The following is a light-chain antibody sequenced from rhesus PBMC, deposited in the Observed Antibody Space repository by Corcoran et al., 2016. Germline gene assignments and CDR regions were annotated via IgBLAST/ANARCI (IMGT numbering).Light chain of an antibody. CDR3: LQYSSSPWT. CDR1: QSISSW. V-gene: IGKV1-22*01. J-gene: IGKJ1*01. Sequence: DIQMTQSPSSLSASVGDTVTITCRASQSISSWLDWYQQKQGKAPKLLIYKASSLQSGVPSRFSGSGSGTDFTLTISSLQPEDFATYYCLQYSSSPWTFDQGTKVEIK. CDR2: KAS.